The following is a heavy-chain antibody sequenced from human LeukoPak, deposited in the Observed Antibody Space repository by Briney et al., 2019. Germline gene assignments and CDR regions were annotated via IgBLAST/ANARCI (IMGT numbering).Heavy chain of an antibody. V-gene: IGHV3-33*08. CDR3: ARYSSSWFDAAPFDY. D-gene: IGHD6-13*01. Sequence: PGGSLRLSCVASGFTFSSYAMHWVRQAPGKGLEWVAVIWYDGSNKYYADSVKGRFTISRDNSKNTLYLQMNSLRAEDTAVYYCARYSSSWFDAAPFDYWGQGTLVTVSS. J-gene: IGHJ4*02. CDR1: GFTFSSYA. CDR2: IWYDGSNK.